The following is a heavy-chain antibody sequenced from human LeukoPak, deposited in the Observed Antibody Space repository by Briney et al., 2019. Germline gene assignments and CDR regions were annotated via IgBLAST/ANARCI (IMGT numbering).Heavy chain of an antibody. V-gene: IGHV3-69-1*02. CDR3: ARRGDSPMIGDH. CDR1: GFAFSNYA. Sequence: PGGSLRLSCTTSGFAFSNYAMNWVRQAPGKGLEWLSYLSNTGNIHYAQSVKGRFTISRDNAKSSLYLQMDGLRAEDTAVYYCARRGDSPMIGDHWGQGILVTVAS. D-gene: IGHD3-10*02. CDR2: LSNTGNI. J-gene: IGHJ4*02.